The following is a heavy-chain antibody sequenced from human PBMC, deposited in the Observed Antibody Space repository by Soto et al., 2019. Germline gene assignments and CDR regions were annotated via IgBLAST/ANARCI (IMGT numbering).Heavy chain of an antibody. J-gene: IGHJ4*02. CDR1: GYTFTGYY. Sequence: ASGKVSCKASGYTFTGYYMHWVRQAPGQGLEWMGWINPNSGGTNYAQKFQGRVTMTRDTSISTAYMELSRLRSDDTAVYHCARHRDITMPGHYWGQGTLVTVSS. D-gene: IGHD3-10*01. CDR3: ARHRDITMPGHY. CDR2: INPNSGGT. V-gene: IGHV1-2*02.